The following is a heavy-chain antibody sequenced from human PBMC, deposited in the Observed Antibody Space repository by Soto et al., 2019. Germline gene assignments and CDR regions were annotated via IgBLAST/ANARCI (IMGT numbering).Heavy chain of an antibody. CDR1: GGSSSSGCYS. CDR2: IYYSGST. V-gene: IGHV4-61*01. CDR3: TGAYYDVSGYSLDP. Sequence: LETLPLTCAVAGGSSSSGCYSWSWIRPPPGKGLEWSGYIYYSGSTNYNPSLKSRVIISVDTAKNQFSLRMSSVSAADTAVYYCTGAYYDVSGYSLDPWGQGTSVTVSS. D-gene: IGHD3-22*01. J-gene: IGHJ5*02.